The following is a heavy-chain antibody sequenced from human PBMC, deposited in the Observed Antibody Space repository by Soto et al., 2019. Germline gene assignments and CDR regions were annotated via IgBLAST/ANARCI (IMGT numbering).Heavy chain of an antibody. CDR1: GGSISSSSYY. D-gene: IGHD6-6*01. J-gene: IGHJ4*02. V-gene: IGHV4-39*01. CDR2: IYYSGST. CDR3: ARHQRVWPIDY. Sequence: QLQLQESGPGLVKPSETLSLTCTVSGGSISSSSYYWGWIRQPPGKGLEWIGSIYYSGSTYYNPSLKSRVTISVDTSKNQFSLKLSSVTAADTAVYYCARHQRVWPIDYWGQGTLVTVSS.